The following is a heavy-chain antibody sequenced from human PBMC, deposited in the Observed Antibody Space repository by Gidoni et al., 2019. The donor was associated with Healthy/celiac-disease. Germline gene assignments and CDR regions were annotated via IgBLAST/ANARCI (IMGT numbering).Heavy chain of an antibody. CDR1: GGSISSSSYY. CDR3: ARHPYSGYDSPYNWFDP. J-gene: IGHJ5*02. V-gene: IGHV4-39*01. CDR2: SYYSGST. D-gene: IGHD5-12*01. Sequence: QLQLQESGPGLVKPSETLSLTCTASGGSISSSSYYWGWIRQPPGKGLEWIGSSYYSGSTYYNPSLKSRVTISVDTSKNQFSLKLSSVTAADTAVYYCARHPYSGYDSPYNWFDPWGQGTLVTVSS.